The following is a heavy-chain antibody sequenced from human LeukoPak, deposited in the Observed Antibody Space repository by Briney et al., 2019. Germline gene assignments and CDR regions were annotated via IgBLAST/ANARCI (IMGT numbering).Heavy chain of an antibody. J-gene: IGHJ4*02. CDR3: ATDFSVEAAGTNDY. CDR2: ISTSSDDT. V-gene: IGHV3-21*01. Sequence: GGSLRLSCTASGFTFNNYAMSWVRQAPGKGLEWVSSISTSSDDTYYTDSVRGRFTISRDNAENSLFLQMSSLRAEDTATYYCATDFSVEAAGTNDYWGQGTLVTVSS. D-gene: IGHD6-13*01. CDR1: GFTFNNYA.